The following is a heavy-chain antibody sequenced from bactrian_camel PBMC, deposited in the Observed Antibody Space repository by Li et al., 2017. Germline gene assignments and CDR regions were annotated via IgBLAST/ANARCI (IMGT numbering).Heavy chain of an antibody. V-gene: IGHV3S53*01. J-gene: IGHJ4*01. CDR3: AADTFKFRPVNIMTMRPGY. CDR1: NHRGNC. D-gene: IGHD4*01. Sequence: VQLVESGGGSVQAGGSLRLSCLYNHRGNCMGWFRRLPGQEREGVAAIAGDGRTDYADSVKGRFTISRDGAKNIIELQMNSLKPEDTAMYYCAADTFKFRPVNIMTMRPGYWGQGTQVTVS. CDR2: IAGDGRT.